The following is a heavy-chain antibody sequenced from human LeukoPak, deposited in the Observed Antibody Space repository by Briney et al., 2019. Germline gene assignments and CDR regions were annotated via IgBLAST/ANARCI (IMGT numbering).Heavy chain of an antibody. J-gene: IGHJ6*03. V-gene: IGHV4-59*12. CDR3: ARDFRGHMDV. Sequence: SETLSLTCTVSGGSISSYYWSWIRQPPGPGREGIGYIYYSGSTNYNPSLKSRVTISVATSENQFSLKLSPVTAADTAGYYCARDFRGHMDVWGKGTTVTVSS. CDR1: GGSISSYY. CDR2: IYYSGST.